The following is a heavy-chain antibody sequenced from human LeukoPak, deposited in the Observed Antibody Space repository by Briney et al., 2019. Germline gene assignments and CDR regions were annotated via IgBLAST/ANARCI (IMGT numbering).Heavy chain of an antibody. CDR3: AKDMWAYCSSTSCFAAFDI. CDR2: ISGSGGST. CDR1: GFTFSSYS. D-gene: IGHD2-2*01. Sequence: GGSLRLSCAASGFTFSSYSMNWVRQAPGKGLEWVSAISGSGGSTYYADSVKGRFTISRDNAKNSLYLQMNSLRAEDMALYYCAKDMWAYCSSTSCFAAFDIWGQGTMVTVSS. J-gene: IGHJ3*02. V-gene: IGHV3-23*01.